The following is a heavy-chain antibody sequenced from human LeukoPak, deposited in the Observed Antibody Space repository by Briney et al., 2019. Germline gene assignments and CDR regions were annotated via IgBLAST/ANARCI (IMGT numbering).Heavy chain of an antibody. CDR3: ARAPGPFYCSSTSCYIPPRFDY. V-gene: IGHV4-59*01. D-gene: IGHD2-2*02. J-gene: IGHJ4*02. CDR1: GGSISSYY. Sequence: PSETLSLTCTVSGGSISSYYRSWIRQPPGKGLEWIGYIYYSGSTNYNPSLKSRVTISVDTSKNQFSLKLSSVTAADTAVYYCARAPGPFYCSSTSCYIPPRFDYWGQGTLVTVSS. CDR2: IYYSGST.